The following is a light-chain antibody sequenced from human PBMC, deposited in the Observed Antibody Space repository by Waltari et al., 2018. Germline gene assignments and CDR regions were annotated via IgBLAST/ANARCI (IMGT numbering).Light chain of an antibody. CDR3: SSYTSSSTLV. CDR1: SSDVGGYNY. J-gene: IGLJ2*01. Sequence: QSALTQPAAASGSPGQSITISCTGTSSDVGGYNYGTWYQQHPGKAPKLMIYEVSNRPSGVSNRLSGSKSGNTASLTISGLQAEDEADYYCSSYTSSSTLVFGGGTKLTVL. V-gene: IGLV2-14*01. CDR2: EVS.